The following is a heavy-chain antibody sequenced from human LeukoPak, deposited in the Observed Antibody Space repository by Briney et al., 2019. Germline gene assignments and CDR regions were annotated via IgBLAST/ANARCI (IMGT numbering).Heavy chain of an antibody. CDR1: GGSISSYY. V-gene: IGHV4-59*12. D-gene: IGHD5-12*01. CDR3: ARGGGHSGSATDR. CDR2: IYYSGTT. J-gene: IGHJ5*02. Sequence: SETLSLTCTVSGGSISSYYWSWIRQPPGKGLEWIGYIYYSGTTNYNPSLKSRVTISVDTSKNQFSLKLSSVTAADTAVYYCARGGGHSGSATDRWGQGTLVTVSS.